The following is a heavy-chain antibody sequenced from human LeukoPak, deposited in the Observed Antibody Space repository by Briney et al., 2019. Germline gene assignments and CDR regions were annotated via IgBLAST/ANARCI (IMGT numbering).Heavy chain of an antibody. D-gene: IGHD2-15*01. CDR1: GGSISSGSYY. J-gene: IGHJ4*02. Sequence: SQTLFLTCTVSGGSISSGSYYWSWIRQPAGKGLEWIGRIYTSGSTNYNPSLKSRVTISVDTSKNQFSLKLSSVTAADTAVYYCARGDLNGGSCHNDYWGQGTLVTVSS. CDR2: IYTSGST. V-gene: IGHV4-61*02. CDR3: ARGDLNGGSCHNDY.